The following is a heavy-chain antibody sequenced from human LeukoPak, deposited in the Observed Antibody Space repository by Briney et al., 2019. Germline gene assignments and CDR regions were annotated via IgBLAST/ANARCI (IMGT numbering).Heavy chain of an antibody. J-gene: IGHJ4*02. D-gene: IGHD2-2*01. CDR3: AKGGPGYCSSTSCPSIDY. Sequence: GGSLRLSCAASGFTFSSYAMSWVRQAPGKGLEWVSAISGSGGSTYYADSVKGRFTISRDNSKNTLYLQMNGLRAEDTAVYYCAKGGPGYCSSTSCPSIDYWGQGTLVTVSS. CDR1: GFTFSSYA. CDR2: ISGSGGST. V-gene: IGHV3-23*01.